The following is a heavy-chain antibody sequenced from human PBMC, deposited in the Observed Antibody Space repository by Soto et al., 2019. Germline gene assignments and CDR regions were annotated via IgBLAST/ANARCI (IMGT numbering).Heavy chain of an antibody. J-gene: IGHJ5*02. CDR2: IYYSGTT. Sequence: QVQLQESGPGLVKPSQTLSLTCTVSSASITTGGLYWSWIRQHPVKGLEWIGYIYYSGTTSYNPSLKSRVIIXKDXSXTPFSLTLTSVTAADTAIYYCAQAYSNAYVGNWFDPWGQGTPVTVSS. V-gene: IGHV4-31*03. CDR3: AQAYSNAYVGNWFDP. D-gene: IGHD3-16*01. CDR1: SASITTGGLY.